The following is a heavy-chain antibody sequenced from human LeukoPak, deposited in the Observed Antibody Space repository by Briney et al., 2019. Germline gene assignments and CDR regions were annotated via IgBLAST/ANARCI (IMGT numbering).Heavy chain of an antibody. D-gene: IGHD6-13*01. CDR1: GGSISSYY. V-gene: IGHV4-59*08. CDR2: IYYSGST. J-gene: IGHJ6*02. CDR3: ARARRSIAAAGTKGMDV. Sequence: SETLSLTCTVSGGSISSYYWGWIRQPPGKGLEWIGYIYYSGSTNYNPSLKSRVTISVDTSKNQFSLKLSSVTAADTAVYYCARARRSIAAAGTKGMDVWGQGTTVTVSS.